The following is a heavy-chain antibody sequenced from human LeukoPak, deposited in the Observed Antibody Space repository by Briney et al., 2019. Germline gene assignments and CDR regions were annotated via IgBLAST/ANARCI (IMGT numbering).Heavy chain of an antibody. CDR2: IHSSGST. J-gene: IGHJ4*02. Sequence: SETLSLTCTVSGGSISGSIGGTYWSWVRQPAGKGLEWIGRIHSSGSTKYNPSLKSRVTMSVDTSKNQLLLRLTSVTAADTALYYCARGSQNYYNPFDNWGQGTLVTVSS. CDR1: GGSISGSIGGTY. V-gene: IGHV4-4*07. CDR3: ARGSQNYYNPFDN. D-gene: IGHD3-10*01.